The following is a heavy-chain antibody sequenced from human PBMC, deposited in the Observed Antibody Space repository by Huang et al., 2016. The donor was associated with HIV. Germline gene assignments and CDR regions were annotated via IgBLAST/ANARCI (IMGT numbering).Heavy chain of an antibody. D-gene: IGHD3-16*01. Sequence: QVQLVQSGAEVKKPGSSVKVSCKASGGTFKTYVISWVRQAPGQGLEGMGVIIPLFDQTHYGQGFQDRVTFSADESTITIYMVIRRLRFEDTAVYYCAGPHYYDDGGHHWYFDVWGRGTLVTVSS. CDR1: GGTFKTYV. CDR2: IIPLFDQT. V-gene: IGHV1-69*13. CDR3: AGPHYYDDGGHHWYFDV. J-gene: IGHJ2*01.